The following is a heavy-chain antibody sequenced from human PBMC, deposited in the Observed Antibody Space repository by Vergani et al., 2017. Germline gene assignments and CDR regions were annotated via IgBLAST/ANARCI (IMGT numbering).Heavy chain of an antibody. V-gene: IGHV1-2*02. J-gene: IGHJ4*02. CDR1: GGTFSSYA. CDR2: IIPNSGGT. Sequence: QVQLVQSGAEVKKPGSSVKVSCKASGGTFSSYAISWVRQAPGQGLEWMGGIIPNSGGTNYAQKFQGRVTMTRDTSISTAYMELSRLRSDDTAVYYCARGGYYDSSGYVTNWGQGTLVTVSS. CDR3: ARGGYYDSSGYVTN. D-gene: IGHD3-22*01.